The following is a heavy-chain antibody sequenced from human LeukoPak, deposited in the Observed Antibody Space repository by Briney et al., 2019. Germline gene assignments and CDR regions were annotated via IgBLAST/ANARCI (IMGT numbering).Heavy chain of an antibody. J-gene: IGHJ6*04. CDR2: IIPIFGTA. CDR1: GGTFISYA. V-gene: IGHV1-69*01. Sequence: SVNVSFKASGGTFISYAISWVRQAPGQGGEGMGGIIPIFGTANYAQKFQGRVTITSDESPSTAYMELSSLRSEDTAVYYCARGRPIPKGIAAAPYYYYYGMDVWGKGPTVTVSS. CDR3: ARGRPIPKGIAAAPYYYYYGMDV. D-gene: IGHD6-13*01.